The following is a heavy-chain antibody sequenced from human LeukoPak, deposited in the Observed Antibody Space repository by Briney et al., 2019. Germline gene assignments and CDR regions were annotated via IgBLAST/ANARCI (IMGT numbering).Heavy chain of an antibody. Sequence: GGSLRLSCAASGFTFSSYAMHWVRQAPGKGLEWVAVISYDRSNKYYADSVKGRFTISRDNAKNSLYLQMNSLRAEDTAVYYCARDVANFWFDPWGQGTLVTVSS. CDR3: ARDVANFWFDP. CDR2: ISYDRSNK. CDR1: GFTFSSYA. D-gene: IGHD2-15*01. J-gene: IGHJ5*02. V-gene: IGHV3-30-3*01.